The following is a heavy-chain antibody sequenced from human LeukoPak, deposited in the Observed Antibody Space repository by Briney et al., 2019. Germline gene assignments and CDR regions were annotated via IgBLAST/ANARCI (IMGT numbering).Heavy chain of an antibody. V-gene: IGHV4-39*01. CDR2: IYYSGST. D-gene: IGHD4-11*01. Sequence: SETLSLTCTVSGGSISSSSYYWGWIRQPPGKGLEWIGSIYYSGSTYYNPSLKSRVTISVDTSKNQFSLKLSSVTAADTAVYYCARLWVTTIDYWGQGTLVTVSS. CDR1: GGSISSSSYY. CDR3: ARLWVTTIDY. J-gene: IGHJ4*02.